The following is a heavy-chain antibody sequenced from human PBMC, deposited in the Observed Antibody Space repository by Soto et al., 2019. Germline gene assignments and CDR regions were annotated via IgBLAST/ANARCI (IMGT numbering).Heavy chain of an antibody. CDR2: INGDGSVT. J-gene: IGHJ4*02. CDR3: ARPYCSGVSCYSPPDF. D-gene: IGHD2-15*01. V-gene: IGHV3-74*03. Sequence: GGSLRLSCAASGFPFSSFWMDWVRQAPGKGLVWVAHINGDGSVTEYGDSVKGRFTISRDNAKNTLYLQMNNLRAEDTAVYYCARPYCSGVSCYSPPDFWGQGTLVTVSS. CDR1: GFPFSSFW.